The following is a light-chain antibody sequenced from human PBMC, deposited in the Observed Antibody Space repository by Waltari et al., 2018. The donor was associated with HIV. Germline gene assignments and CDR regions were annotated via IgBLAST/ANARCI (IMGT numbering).Light chain of an antibody. V-gene: IGLV2-11*01. CDR2: EVN. Sequence: QSALTQPRSVSGSPGQSVTIPCTGTTTRIGHFAYVHWYQQFPGKAPKVIIYEVNQRPSGVPDRFTGSKSGITASLTISGLQGEDEADYYCCSYAGAYTYVFGTGTKVTVL. CDR3: CSYAGAYTYV. CDR1: TTRIGHFAY. J-gene: IGLJ1*01.